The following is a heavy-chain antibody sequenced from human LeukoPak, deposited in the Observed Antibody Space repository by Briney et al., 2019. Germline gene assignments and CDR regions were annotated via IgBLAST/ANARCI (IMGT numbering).Heavy chain of an antibody. Sequence: GGSLRLSCAASGFTFSSYAMSWVRRAPGKGLEWVSAISGSGGSTYYADSVKGRFTISRDNSKNTLYLQMNSLRAEDTAVYYCAKGNDILTGSPFDYWGQGTLVTVSS. J-gene: IGHJ4*02. CDR2: ISGSGGST. V-gene: IGHV3-23*01. CDR3: AKGNDILTGSPFDY. CDR1: GFTFSSYA. D-gene: IGHD3-9*01.